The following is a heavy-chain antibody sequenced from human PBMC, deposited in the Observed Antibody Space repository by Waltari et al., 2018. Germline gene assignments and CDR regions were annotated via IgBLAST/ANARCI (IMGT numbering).Heavy chain of an antibody. CDR1: GYTFTSYG. V-gene: IGHV1-18*01. CDR3: ARDQGIAVAGTSKRAVDWFDP. CDR2: ISAYNGNT. D-gene: IGHD6-19*01. Sequence: QVQLVQSRAEVKKPGASVKVSCKASGYTFTSYGISWVRQAPGQGLEWMGWISAYNGNTNYAQKLQGRGTMTTDTSTSTAYMELRSLRSDDTAVYYCARDQGIAVAGTSKRAVDWFDPWGQGTLVTVSS. J-gene: IGHJ5*02.